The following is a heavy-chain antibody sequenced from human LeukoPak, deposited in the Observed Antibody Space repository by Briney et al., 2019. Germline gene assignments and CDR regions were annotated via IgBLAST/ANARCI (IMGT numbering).Heavy chain of an antibody. J-gene: IGHJ4*02. Sequence: GGSLRLSCAASGFTFSSYAMSWVRLAPGKGLEWVSGVSGDGGYTYYADSVKGRFTISRDNSKSTLCLQMNSLRADDTAVYYCAKGGTMTKKGYSDYWGQGTLVNVSS. CDR2: VSGDGGYT. V-gene: IGHV3-23*01. CDR1: GFTFSSYA. CDR3: AKGGTMTKKGYSDY. D-gene: IGHD2-15*01.